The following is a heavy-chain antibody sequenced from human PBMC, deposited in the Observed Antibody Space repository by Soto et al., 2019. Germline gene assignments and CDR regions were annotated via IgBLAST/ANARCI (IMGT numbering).Heavy chain of an antibody. D-gene: IGHD1-26*01. CDR1: DGSIDSGSYY. CDR2: IHYSGSI. V-gene: IGHV4-31*03. J-gene: IGHJ4*02. Sequence: QVQLQESGPGLVKPSQTLSLTCTVSDGSIDSGSYYRSWVRQYPGKGLEWIGSIHYSGSIYYSPSLRSRLTMSADTSKNQLSLKLSSVTVADTAVYYCTRELDRAKLGYWGQGIQVIVSS. CDR3: TRELDRAKLGY.